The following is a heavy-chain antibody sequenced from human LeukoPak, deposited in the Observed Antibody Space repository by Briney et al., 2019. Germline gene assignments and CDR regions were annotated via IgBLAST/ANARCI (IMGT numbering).Heavy chain of an antibody. D-gene: IGHD2-21*02. CDR1: GYSFTSYW. CDR3: ARLGAYCGGDCYNLDYYYGMDV. J-gene: IGHJ6*02. Sequence: GESLKISCKGSGYSFTSYWIGWVRQMPGKGLEWMGIIYPGDSDTRYSPSFQGQVTISADKSISTAYLQWSSLKASDTAMYYCARLGAYCGGDCYNLDYYYGMDVWGQGTTVTVSS. V-gene: IGHV5-51*01. CDR2: IYPGDSDT.